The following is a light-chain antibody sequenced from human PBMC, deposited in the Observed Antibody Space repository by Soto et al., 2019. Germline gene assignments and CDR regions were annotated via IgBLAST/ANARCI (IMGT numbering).Light chain of an antibody. V-gene: IGKV3-11*01. J-gene: IGKJ4*01. CDR3: QQRSSWHLT. CDR2: DVS. CDR1: QSVSSS. Sequence: EIVLTQSPATLSLSPGERATLSCMASQSVSSSLAWYQQKPGQTPRLLIYDVSNSATGIPARFSGSGSGTDFTLTVSSLEPEDFAVYYCQQRSSWHLTFGGGTKVEIK.